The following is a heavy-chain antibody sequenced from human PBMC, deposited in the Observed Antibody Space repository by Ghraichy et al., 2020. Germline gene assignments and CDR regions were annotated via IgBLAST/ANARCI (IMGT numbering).Heavy chain of an antibody. CDR2: IYWDDGK. D-gene: IGHD4-23*01. V-gene: IGHV2-5*02. J-gene: IGHJ2*01. CDR1: GFSLSTSGVG. CDR3: AHWYGGNLHFDL. Sequence: SGPTLVKPTQTLTLTCTFSGFSLSTSGVGVGWIRQPPGKALEWLALIYWDDGKRYSPSLKSRLTITKDTSKNQVVLTMTNMDPVDTATYYCAHWYGGNLHFDLWGRGTLVTVSS.